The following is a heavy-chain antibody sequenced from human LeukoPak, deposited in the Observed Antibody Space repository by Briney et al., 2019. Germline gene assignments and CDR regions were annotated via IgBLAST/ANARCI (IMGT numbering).Heavy chain of an antibody. J-gene: IGHJ4*02. CDR1: GFTFSSYW. CDR2: IKQDGSEK. CDR3: AREYDFWSGLSPPDY. V-gene: IGHV3-7*01. D-gene: IGHD3-3*01. Sequence: GGSLRLSCAASGFTFSSYWMSWVRQAPGKGLEWVANIKQDGSEKYYVDSVKGRFTISRDNAKNSLYLQMNSLRAEDTAVYYCAREYDFWSGLSPPDYWGQGTLVTVSS.